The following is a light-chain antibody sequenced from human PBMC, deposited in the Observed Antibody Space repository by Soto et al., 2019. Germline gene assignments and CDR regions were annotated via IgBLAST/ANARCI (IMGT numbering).Light chain of an antibody. CDR1: SSDVGAYNY. CDR3: SSFASSSTLV. Sequence: QSALTQRASVSGSPGQSITISCTGTSSDVGAYNYVSWYQQHPGKAPKLMIYEVSNRPSGVSNRFSGSKSGNTASLSISGLQAEDEADYYCSSFASSSTLVFGTGTKVTVL. CDR2: EVS. V-gene: IGLV2-14*01. J-gene: IGLJ1*01.